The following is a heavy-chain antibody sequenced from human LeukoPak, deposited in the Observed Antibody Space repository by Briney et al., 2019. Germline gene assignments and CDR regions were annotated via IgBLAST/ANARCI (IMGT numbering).Heavy chain of an antibody. D-gene: IGHD3-10*01. CDR2: INPNSGGT. CDR3: ARIPVGETLPYYFDY. CDR1: GYTFTGYY. V-gene: IGHV1-2*02. Sequence: ASVKVSCKASGYTFTGYYMHWVRQAPGQGLEWMGWINPNSGGTNYAQKFQGRVTMTRDTSISTAYMELSRLRSDDTAVYYSARIPVGETLPYYFDYWGQGTLVTVSS. J-gene: IGHJ4*02.